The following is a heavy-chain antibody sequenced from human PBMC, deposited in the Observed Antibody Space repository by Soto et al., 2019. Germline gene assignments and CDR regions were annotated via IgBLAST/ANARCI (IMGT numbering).Heavy chain of an antibody. CDR2: ISPMFGAA. D-gene: IGHD3-10*01. CDR1: GGTFNTDA. V-gene: IGHV1-69*19. J-gene: IGHJ4*02. CDR3: AREVQVHTPAFVY. Sequence: QVQLVQSGAEMKKPGSSVKVSCQSSGGTFNTDAMNCVRQAPGQGPEWMGDISPMFGAANYAPKFQGRVTITADESTGTSYMQLSSLTSEDTALYFCAREVQVHTPAFVYWGQGTLVTVSS.